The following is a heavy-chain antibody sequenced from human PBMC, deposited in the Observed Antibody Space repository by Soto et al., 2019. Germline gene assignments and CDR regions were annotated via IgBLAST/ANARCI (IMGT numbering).Heavy chain of an antibody. D-gene: IGHD1-26*01. Sequence: QVQLQASGPGLVKPSETLSLTCTVSGGSVSSGSYYWSWIRQPPGKELEWIGYIYYSGSTNYNPSLTSRVTIAVDTSKNQFSLKLSSVTAASTAVYYCARDLVGAPPTIDYWGEGTLVTVS. CDR1: GGSVSSGSYY. J-gene: IGHJ4*02. CDR3: ARDLVGAPPTIDY. V-gene: IGHV4-61*01. CDR2: IYYSGST.